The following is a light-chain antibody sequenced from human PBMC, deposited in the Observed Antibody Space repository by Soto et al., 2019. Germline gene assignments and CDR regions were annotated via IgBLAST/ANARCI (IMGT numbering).Light chain of an antibody. CDR2: KNN. J-gene: IGLJ1*01. CDR3: AAWDDSLNGYV. V-gene: IGLV1-44*01. CDR1: SSNIGSNT. Sequence: QSVLTQPPSASGAPGQRVTISCSGSSSNIGSNTVNWYQQLPGTAPKLLIYKNNQRPSGVPDRFSGSKSGTSASLAISGLQSEDGADYYCAAWDDSLNGYVFGTGTKLTVL.